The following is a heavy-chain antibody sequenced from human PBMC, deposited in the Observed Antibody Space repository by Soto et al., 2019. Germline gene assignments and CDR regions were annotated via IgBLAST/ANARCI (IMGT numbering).Heavy chain of an antibody. CDR3: AIGHSSSWLDALDI. Sequence: ASVKVSCKASGYTFTGYAIHWVRQAPGQRLEWMGWINAGNGNTKYSQKFQGRVTITRDTSASTAYMELSSLRSEDMAVYYCAIGHSSSWLDALDIWGQGTMVTVSS. D-gene: IGHD6-13*01. V-gene: IGHV1-3*01. CDR2: INAGNGNT. CDR1: GYTFTGYA. J-gene: IGHJ3*02.